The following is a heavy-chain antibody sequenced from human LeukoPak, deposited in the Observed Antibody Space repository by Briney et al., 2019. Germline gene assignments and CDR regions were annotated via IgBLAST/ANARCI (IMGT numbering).Heavy chain of an antibody. Sequence: PGASVKVSCKASGYTFTVYYMYWVRQAPGQGLEWMGRINPNSGDTDYAQNFQGRVTMTRDTSISTAYMALTNLRSDDTAVYYCARGYCSGGTCYLVENWFDPWGQGTLVTVSS. CDR3: ARGYCSGGTCYLVENWFDP. CDR2: INPNSGDT. CDR1: GYTFTVYY. V-gene: IGHV1-2*06. D-gene: IGHD2-15*01. J-gene: IGHJ5*02.